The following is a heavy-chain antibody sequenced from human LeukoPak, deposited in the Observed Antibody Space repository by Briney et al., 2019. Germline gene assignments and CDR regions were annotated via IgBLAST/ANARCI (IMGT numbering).Heavy chain of an antibody. D-gene: IGHD3-10*01. Sequence: GGSLILSCAASGFTFSSYEMNWVRQAPGKGLEWVSYISSSGSTIYYADSVKGRFTISRDNAKNTLYLQMNSLRAEDTAVYYCARKMVRGVIIMSYFDYWGQGTLVTVSS. V-gene: IGHV3-48*03. CDR1: GFTFSSYE. CDR3: ARKMVRGVIIMSYFDY. CDR2: ISSSGSTI. J-gene: IGHJ4*02.